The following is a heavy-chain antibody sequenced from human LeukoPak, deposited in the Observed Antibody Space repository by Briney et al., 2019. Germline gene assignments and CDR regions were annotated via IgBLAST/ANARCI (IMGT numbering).Heavy chain of an antibody. D-gene: IGHD6-13*01. V-gene: IGHV4-31*03. J-gene: IGHJ6*02. CDR1: GGSISSGGYY. CDR3: ARDRKQNYYYYGMDV. CDR2: IYYSGST. Sequence: SQTLSLTCTVSGGSISSGGYYWSWIRQHPGKGLEWIGYIYYSGSTYYNPSLKSRVTISVDTSKNQFSLKLSSVTAADTAVYYCARDRKQNYYYYGMDVWGQGTTVTVSS.